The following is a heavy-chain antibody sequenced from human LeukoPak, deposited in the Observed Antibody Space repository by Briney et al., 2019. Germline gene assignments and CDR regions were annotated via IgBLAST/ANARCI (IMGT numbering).Heavy chain of an antibody. CDR1: GGSFSGYY. CDR3: ARGLKYFDY. Sequence: SETLSLTCAVYGGSFSGYYWSWIRQPPGKGLEWIGEINHSGSTNYNPSLKSRVTISVDTSKNQFSLKLSSVTAADTAVYYCARGLKYFDYRGQGTLVTVSS. CDR2: INHSGST. V-gene: IGHV4-34*01. J-gene: IGHJ4*02.